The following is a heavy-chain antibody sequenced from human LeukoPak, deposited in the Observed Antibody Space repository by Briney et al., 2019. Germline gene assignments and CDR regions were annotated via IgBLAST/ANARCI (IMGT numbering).Heavy chain of an antibody. CDR1: GFTFNTYG. CDR3: ARSDMYGDYGEDI. CDR2: INSVGGTT. Sequence: PGGSLRLSCAASGFTFNTYGMNWFRQAPGRGLEWISYINSVGGTTFYADSVKGRFTISRDNANNTLYLQMNSLRAEDAATYYCARSDMYGDYGEDIWGHGTVVAVSS. D-gene: IGHD4-17*01. V-gene: IGHV3-48*04. J-gene: IGHJ3*02.